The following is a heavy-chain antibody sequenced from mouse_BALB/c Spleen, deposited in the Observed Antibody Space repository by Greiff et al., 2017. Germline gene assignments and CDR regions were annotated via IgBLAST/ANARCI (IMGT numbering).Heavy chain of an antibody. CDR1: GFTFSDYG. CDR2: ISNLAYSI. V-gene: IGHV5-15*02. CDR3: ARNGDNAMDY. D-gene: IGHD4-1*01. J-gene: IGHJ4*01. Sequence: EVKLMDSGGGLVQPGGSRTLSCAASGFTFSDYGMAWVRQAPGKGPEWVAFISNLAYSIYYTDTVTGRFTISRENAKNTLYLEMSSLRSEDTAMYDWARNGDNAMDYWGQGTSVTVSA.